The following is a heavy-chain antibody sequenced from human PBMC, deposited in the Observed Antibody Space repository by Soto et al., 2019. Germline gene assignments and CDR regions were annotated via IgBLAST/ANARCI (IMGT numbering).Heavy chain of an antibody. V-gene: IGHV3-53*01. CDR3: ARIPYCSGGSCYSGWYFDL. CDR2: IYSGGNT. D-gene: IGHD2-15*01. J-gene: IGHJ2*01. CDR1: GFTVSTNH. Sequence: EVQLVESGGGLIQPGGSLRLSCAASGFTVSTNHMSWVRQAPGKGLEWVSVIYSGGNTYYADSVKGRFTISRDNSKNTVFVQMNSLRAEDTAVNYCARIPYCSGGSCYSGWYFDLWGRGILFTVSS.